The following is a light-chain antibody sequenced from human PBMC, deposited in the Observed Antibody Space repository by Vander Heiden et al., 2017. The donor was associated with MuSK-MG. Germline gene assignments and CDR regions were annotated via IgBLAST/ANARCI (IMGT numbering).Light chain of an antibody. CDR1: QGISST. CDR2: DAS. J-gene: IGKJ4*01. V-gene: IGKV1-13*02. Sequence: AIQLTQSLSSLSASVGDRVTITCRASQGISSTLAWYQQKPGKAPELLLYDASSLQSGVPSRFSGSGSGTDFTLTISRLQPEDFAAYYCRQFNSYPLSFGGGTKVEIK. CDR3: RQFNSYPLS.